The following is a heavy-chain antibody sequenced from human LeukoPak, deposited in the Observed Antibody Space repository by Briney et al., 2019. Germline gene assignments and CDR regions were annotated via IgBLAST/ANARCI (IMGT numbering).Heavy chain of an antibody. Sequence: GGSLRLSCAASGFTFSSYAMSWVRQAPGKGLEWVSAISGSGGSTYYADSVKGRFTISRDNSKNTLYLQMNSLRAEDTAVYYCANGGTYYYYYYMDVWGKGTTVTVSS. J-gene: IGHJ6*03. CDR2: ISGSGGST. V-gene: IGHV3-23*01. D-gene: IGHD3-16*01. CDR1: GFTFSSYA. CDR3: ANGGTYYYYYYMDV.